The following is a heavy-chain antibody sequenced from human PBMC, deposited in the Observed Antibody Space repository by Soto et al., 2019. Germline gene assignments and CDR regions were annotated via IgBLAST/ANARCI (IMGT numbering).Heavy chain of an antibody. Sequence: QVQLVQSGAEVKKPGSSVKLSCKASGGTFSSYAISWVRQAPGQGLEWMGGIIPIFGTANYAQKFQGRVTITADESTSTAYIALRSPRSEDTAVYYCARERIGTMIVVVTSGCDLWGRGTLVTVSP. CDR1: GGTFSSYA. V-gene: IGHV1-69*12. CDR2: IIPIFGTA. CDR3: ARERIGTMIVVVTSGCDL. D-gene: IGHD3-22*01. J-gene: IGHJ2*01.